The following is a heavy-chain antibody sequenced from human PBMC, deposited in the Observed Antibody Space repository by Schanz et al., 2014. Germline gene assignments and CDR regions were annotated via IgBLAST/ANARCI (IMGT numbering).Heavy chain of an antibody. CDR2: ISGSGGST. J-gene: IGHJ6*02. CDR3: AKHLYQDNYYGMDV. CDR1: GYTFSSNA. Sequence: EVQLVESGGGLVQPGGSLRLSCAASGYTFSSNAMSWVRQAPGKGLEWVSTISGSGGSTYYADSVKGRFTISRDNSKTTLSLKLNSLLADDTAVYYCAKHLYQDNYYGMDVWGQGTTVTVSS. V-gene: IGHV3-23*04. D-gene: IGHD2-2*02.